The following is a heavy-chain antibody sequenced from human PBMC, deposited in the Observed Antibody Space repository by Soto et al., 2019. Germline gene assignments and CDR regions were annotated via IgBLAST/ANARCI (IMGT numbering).Heavy chain of an antibody. CDR1: GGTFSSYA. Sequence: SVKVSCKASGGTFSSYAISWVRQAPGQGLECMGGIIPIFGTANYAQKFQGRVTITADESTSTAYMELSSLRSEDTAVYYCARGAYYYDSSGYLNYWGQVTLVTVSP. CDR3: ARGAYYYDSSGYLNY. D-gene: IGHD3-22*01. V-gene: IGHV1-69*13. J-gene: IGHJ4*02. CDR2: IIPIFGTA.